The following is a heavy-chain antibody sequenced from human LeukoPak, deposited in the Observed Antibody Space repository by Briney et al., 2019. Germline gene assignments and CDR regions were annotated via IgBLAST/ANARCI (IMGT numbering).Heavy chain of an antibody. Sequence: GGSLRLSCAASGFTFSNYAINWVRQAPGKGLVWVSNINGDGSSTNYADSVKGRFTISRDNAKNTLYLQMNSLRGEDTAVYYCTRGLSSSSTWGQGTLVTVSS. D-gene: IGHD6-6*01. CDR1: GFTFSNYA. CDR2: INGDGSST. CDR3: TRGLSSSST. J-gene: IGHJ4*02. V-gene: IGHV3-74*01.